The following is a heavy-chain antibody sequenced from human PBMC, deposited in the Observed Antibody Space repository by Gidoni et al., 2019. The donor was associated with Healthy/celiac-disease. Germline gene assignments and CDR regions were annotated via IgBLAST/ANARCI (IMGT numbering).Heavy chain of an antibody. Sequence: EVQLVESGGGLVKPGGSLRLSCAASGFTFSSYSKNWVRQAPGKGLEWVSSISSSSSYIYYADSVKGRFTISRDNAKNSLYLQMNSLRAEDTAVYYCARPYSSSSVGTVYYYYYGMDVWGQGTTVTVSS. CDR2: ISSSSSYI. D-gene: IGHD6-6*01. J-gene: IGHJ6*02. CDR1: GFTFSSYS. CDR3: ARPYSSSSVGTVYYYYYGMDV. V-gene: IGHV3-21*01.